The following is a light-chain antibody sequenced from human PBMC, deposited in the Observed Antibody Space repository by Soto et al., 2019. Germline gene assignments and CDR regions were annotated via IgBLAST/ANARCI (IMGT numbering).Light chain of an antibody. V-gene: IGKV3-11*01. J-gene: IGKJ1*01. CDR1: QSVSSY. CDR2: DAS. Sequence: EIVLTQSPATLSLSPGERATLSCRASQSVSSYLAWYQQKPGQSPRLLIYDASNRATGIPVRFSGSGSGTDFTLTICSLEPEDFAIYYCQHRTHWPTTFGQGTKVEIK. CDR3: QHRTHWPTT.